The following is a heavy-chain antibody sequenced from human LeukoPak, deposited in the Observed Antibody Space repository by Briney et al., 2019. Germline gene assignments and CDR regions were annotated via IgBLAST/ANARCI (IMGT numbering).Heavy chain of an antibody. J-gene: IGHJ4*02. CDR3: VIWGDYDVLTGYYVPDY. Sequence: GGSLRLSCAVSGFTVSSNYMTWVRQAPGKGLEWASVIYSGGSIYYADSVKGRFTISRDNSKNTVFLQMNSLRHEDTAIYYCVIWGDYDVLTGYYVPDYWGQGTLVTVSS. V-gene: IGHV3-53*01. D-gene: IGHD3-9*01. CDR1: GFTVSSNY. CDR2: IYSGGSI.